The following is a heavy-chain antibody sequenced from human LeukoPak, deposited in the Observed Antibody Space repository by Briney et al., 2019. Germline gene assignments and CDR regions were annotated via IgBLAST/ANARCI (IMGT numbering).Heavy chain of an antibody. V-gene: IGHV3-21*01. D-gene: IGHD3-22*01. J-gene: IGHJ5*02. CDR1: GFTFSSYS. Sequence: GGSLRLSCAASGFTFSSYSMNWVRQAPGKGLEWVSSISSSSSYIYYADSVKGRFTISRDNAKNSLYLQMNSLGAEDTAVYYCARCRAIYYDSSGSNWFDPWGQGTLVTVSS. CDR3: ARCRAIYYDSSGSNWFDP. CDR2: ISSSSSYI.